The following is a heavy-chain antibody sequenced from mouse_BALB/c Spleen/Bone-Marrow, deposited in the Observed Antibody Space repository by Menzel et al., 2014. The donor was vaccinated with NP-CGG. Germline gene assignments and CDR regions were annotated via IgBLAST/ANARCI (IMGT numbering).Heavy chain of an antibody. J-gene: IGHJ4*01. CDR2: IAPGSGST. Sequence: DLVKPGASVKLSCKASGYTFTSYWISWIKQRPGQGLEWIGRIAPGSGSTYYNEMFKGKATLTVDTSSSTAYIQLNSLSSEDSAVYFCARFPIYYGNYGAMDYWGQGTSVTVSS. D-gene: IGHD2-1*01. CDR3: ARFPIYYGNYGAMDY. CDR1: GYTFTSYW. V-gene: IGHV1S41*01.